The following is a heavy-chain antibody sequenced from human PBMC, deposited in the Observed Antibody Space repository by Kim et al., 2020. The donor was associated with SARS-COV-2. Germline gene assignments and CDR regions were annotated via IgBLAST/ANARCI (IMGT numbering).Heavy chain of an antibody. CDR2: ISSNGGRT. D-gene: IGHD7-27*01. V-gene: IGHV3-23*01. CDR1: GFTFSSYA. CDR3: AKDSRQYVRTLLGDH. J-gene: IGHJ4*02. Sequence: GGSLRLSCAASGFTFSSYAMSWVRQAPGKGLEWVSTISSNGGRTYYEASVKGRFTISRDNSKNTVYLQLNSLRAEDTAVYYCAKDSRQYVRTLLGDHWGQGTLVTVSS.